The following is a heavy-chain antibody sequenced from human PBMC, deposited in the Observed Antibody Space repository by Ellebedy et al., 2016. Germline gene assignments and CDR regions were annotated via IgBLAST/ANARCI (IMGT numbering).Heavy chain of an antibody. Sequence: GESLKISXAASGFTFSSYAMSWVRQAPGKGLEWVSSISSSSSYIYYADSVKGRFTISRDNAKNSLYLQMNSLRAEDTAVYYCASFSDPYYFDYWGQGTLVTVSS. CDR2: ISSSSSYI. CDR3: ASFSDPYYFDY. J-gene: IGHJ4*02. CDR1: GFTFSSYA. D-gene: IGHD2-21*01. V-gene: IGHV3-21*01.